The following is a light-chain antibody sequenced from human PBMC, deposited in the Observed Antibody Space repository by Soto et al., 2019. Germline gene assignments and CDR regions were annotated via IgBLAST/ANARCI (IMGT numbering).Light chain of an antibody. CDR1: SSDVGGYNY. J-gene: IGLJ2*01. Sequence: QSALTQPASVSGSPGQSITISCTGTSSDVGGYNYVSWYQQHPGKAPKLMIYDVSNRPSGVSNRFSGSKSGNTASLTISGLVAEDQADYYCSSYTSSSTVVFGGGTKVTVL. V-gene: IGLV2-14*01. CDR2: DVS. CDR3: SSYTSSSTVV.